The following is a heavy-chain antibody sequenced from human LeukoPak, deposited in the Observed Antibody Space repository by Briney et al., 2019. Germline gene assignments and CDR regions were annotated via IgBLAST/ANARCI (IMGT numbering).Heavy chain of an antibody. Sequence: NPSETLSLTCAVSGGSISSGGYSWSWIRQPPGKGLEWIGYIYHSGSTYYNPSLKSRVTISVDRSKNQFSLKLSSVTAADTAVYYCARHRAQLLYDAFDIWGQGTMVTVSS. V-gene: IGHV4-30-2*01. CDR3: ARHRAQLLYDAFDI. CDR1: GGSISSGGYS. D-gene: IGHD2-2*01. CDR2: IYHSGST. J-gene: IGHJ3*02.